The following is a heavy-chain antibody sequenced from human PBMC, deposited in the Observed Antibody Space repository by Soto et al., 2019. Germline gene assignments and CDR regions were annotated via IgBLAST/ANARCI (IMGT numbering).Heavy chain of an antibody. J-gene: IGHJ4*02. Sequence: SETLSLTXTVSGGSISSGVYYWSWIRRPPGKGLEWIGYIFYSGSTYYNPSLKSRVTISIDTSKNQFSLKLTSVTAADTAVYYCARVSPDYSDYEGLNYWGQGTLVTVSS. D-gene: IGHD5-12*01. CDR3: ARVSPDYSDYEGLNY. CDR2: IFYSGST. CDR1: GGSISSGVYY. V-gene: IGHV4-30-4*01.